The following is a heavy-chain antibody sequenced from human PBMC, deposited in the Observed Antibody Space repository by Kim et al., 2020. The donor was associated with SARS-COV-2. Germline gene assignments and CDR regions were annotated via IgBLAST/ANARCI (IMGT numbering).Heavy chain of an antibody. J-gene: IGHJ1*01. Sequence: LSLTCAASGFTFSDYYMSWIRQAPGKGLEWFSYISSSGSTIYYADSVKGRFTISRDNAKNSLYLQMNSLRAEDTAVYYCARDTGQQPPAEYFQHWGQGTLVTVSS. D-gene: IGHD6-13*01. CDR3: ARDTGQQPPAEYFQH. CDR2: ISSSGSTI. CDR1: GFTFSDYY. V-gene: IGHV3-11*01.